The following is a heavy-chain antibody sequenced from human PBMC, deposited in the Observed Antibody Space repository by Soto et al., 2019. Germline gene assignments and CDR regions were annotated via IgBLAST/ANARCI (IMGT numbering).Heavy chain of an antibody. CDR3: AKDISYGSTNYYYYGMDV. CDR1: GFTFDDYA. V-gene: IGHV3-9*01. Sequence: GGSLRLSCAASGFTFDDYAMHWVRQAPGKGLEWVSGISWNSGSIGYADSVKGRFTISRDNAKNSLYLQMNSLRAEDTALYYCAKDISYGSTNYYYYGMDVWGQGTTVTVSS. CDR2: ISWNSGSI. J-gene: IGHJ6*02. D-gene: IGHD1-26*01.